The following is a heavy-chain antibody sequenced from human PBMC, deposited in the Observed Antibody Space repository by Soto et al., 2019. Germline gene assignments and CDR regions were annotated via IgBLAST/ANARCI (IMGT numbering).Heavy chain of an antibody. V-gene: IGHV4-59*01. CDR2: IFYSVGT. J-gene: IGHJ5*02. CDR1: GYTMSSYY. Sequence: WETLCLTCTTSGYTMSSYYLSWLRQPPGKGLEWIGFIFYSVGTHYTPSLNVRITISGYTSKYQISLKLTSVTAADTAVYFCSRLYCGGGLRLDPWGLGSLVTVSS. CDR3: SRLYCGGGLRLDP. D-gene: IGHD2-8*02.